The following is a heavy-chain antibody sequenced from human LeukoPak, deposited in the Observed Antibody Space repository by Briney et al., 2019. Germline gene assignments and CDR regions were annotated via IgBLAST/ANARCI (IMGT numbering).Heavy chain of an antibody. J-gene: IGHJ5*02. CDR1: GYTFTSYG. Sequence: ASVKVSCKASGYTFTSYGISWVRQAPGQGLEWMGWISAYNGNTNYAQKLQGRVTMTTDTSTSTAYMGLRSLRSDDTAVYYCARGAITIFGVVINWFDPWGRGTLVTVSS. D-gene: IGHD3-3*01. V-gene: IGHV1-18*01. CDR3: ARGAITIFGVVINWFDP. CDR2: ISAYNGNT.